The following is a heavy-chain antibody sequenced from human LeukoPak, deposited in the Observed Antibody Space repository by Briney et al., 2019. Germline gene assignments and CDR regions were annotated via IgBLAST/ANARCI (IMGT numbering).Heavy chain of an antibody. CDR2: IYYSGST. CDR1: GGSISSSSYY. V-gene: IGHV4-39*01. J-gene: IGHJ4*02. CDR3: ARHGTTVTYSPFDY. D-gene: IGHD4-11*01. Sequence: SETLSLTCTVSGGSISSSSYYWGWIRQPPGKGLEWIGSIYYSGSTYYNPSLKSRVTISVDTSKNQFSLKLSSVTAADTAVYYCARHGTTVTYSPFDYWGQGTLVTVSS.